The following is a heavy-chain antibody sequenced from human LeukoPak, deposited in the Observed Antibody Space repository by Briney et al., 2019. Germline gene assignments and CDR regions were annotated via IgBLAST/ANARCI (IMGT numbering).Heavy chain of an antibody. Sequence: HPGGSLRLSCAASAFTFIDHAMHWVRQAPGKGLEWVSLISGDGGSTYYADSVKGRFTISRDNSKNSLYLQMNSLRTEDTALYYCAKDGGYGGKIIYFQDWGQGTLVTVSS. D-gene: IGHD4-23*01. CDR3: AKDGGYGGKIIYFQD. J-gene: IGHJ1*01. V-gene: IGHV3-43*02. CDR1: AFTFIDHA. CDR2: ISGDGGST.